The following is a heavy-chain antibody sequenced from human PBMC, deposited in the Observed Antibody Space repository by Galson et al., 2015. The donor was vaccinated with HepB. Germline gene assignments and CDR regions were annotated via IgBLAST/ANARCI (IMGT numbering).Heavy chain of an antibody. D-gene: IGHD3-9*01. J-gene: IGHJ3*02. CDR1: GFTFSSYA. CDR3: ARTYYDILTGWTDAEYGAFDI. Sequence: SLRLSCAASGFTFSSYAMSWVRQAPGNGLEWVSAISGSGGSTYYADSVKGRFTISRDNSKNTLYLQMNSLRAEDTAVYYCARTYYDILTGWTDAEYGAFDIWGQGTMVTVSS. CDR2: ISGSGGST. V-gene: IGHV3-23*01.